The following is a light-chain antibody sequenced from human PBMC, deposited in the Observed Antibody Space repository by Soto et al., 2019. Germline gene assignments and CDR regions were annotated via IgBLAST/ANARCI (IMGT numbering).Light chain of an antibody. J-gene: IGKJ4*01. CDR2: GAS. CDR1: QSVSIN. V-gene: IGKV3-15*01. CDR3: QQRSNWLT. Sequence: EIVMTQSPATLSVYPGERATLSCRASQSVSINLAWYQQKPGQAPRLLFYGASTRATGIPARFSGSGSGTDFTLTISSLEPEDFAVYHCQQRSNWLTFGGGTKVDIK.